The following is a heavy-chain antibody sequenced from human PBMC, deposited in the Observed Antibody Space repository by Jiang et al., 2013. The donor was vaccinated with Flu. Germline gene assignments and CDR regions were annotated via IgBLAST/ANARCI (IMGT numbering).Heavy chain of an antibody. CDR3: AREIAVAPVGFDY. J-gene: IGHJ4*02. CDR1: GFTLRSHA. Sequence: VQLLESGGGVVQPGRSLRLSCVASGFTLRSHAMHWVRQAPGKGLEWVAFISSDGSNRYYADSVKGRFTISRDNSKNTLNLQVNSLRGDDTAVYYCAREIAVAPVGFDYWGQGTLVTVSS. D-gene: IGHD6-19*01. CDR2: ISSDGSNR. V-gene: IGHV3-30*04.